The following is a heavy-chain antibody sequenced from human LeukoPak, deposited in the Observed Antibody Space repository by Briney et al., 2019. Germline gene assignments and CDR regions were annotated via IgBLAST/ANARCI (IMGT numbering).Heavy chain of an antibody. Sequence: ASVTVSCKASGYTFTSYGISWVRQAPGQGLEWMGWISAYNGNTNYAQKLQGRVTMTTDTSTSTAYMELRSLRSDDTAVYYCARDRYNWNYQTTDGMDVWGQGTTVTVSS. J-gene: IGHJ6*02. CDR1: GYTFTSYG. CDR2: ISAYNGNT. D-gene: IGHD1-7*01. V-gene: IGHV1-18*01. CDR3: ARDRYNWNYQTTDGMDV.